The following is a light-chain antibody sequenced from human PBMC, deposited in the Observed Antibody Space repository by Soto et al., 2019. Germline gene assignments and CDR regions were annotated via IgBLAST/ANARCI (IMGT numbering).Light chain of an antibody. J-gene: IGKJ5*01. V-gene: IGKV1-33*01. CDR1: QDISHY. CDR3: QQYDALPIT. CDR2: DAS. Sequence: DIQMTQSPSSLSASVGDTVTITCQASQDISHYLNWYQQKPGKALKLLIYDASNLHTGVPSRFRGSGSGTEFSFNITSLQPEDVATYYGQQYDALPITFGQGTRLKIK.